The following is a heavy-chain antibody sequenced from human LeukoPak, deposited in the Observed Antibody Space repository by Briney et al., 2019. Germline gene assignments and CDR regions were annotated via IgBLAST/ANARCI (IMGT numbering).Heavy chain of an antibody. Sequence: PGGSLRLSCADSGFTFSSYEMNWVRQAAGKGLEGVSYISSSGSTIYYADSVKGRFTISGDNAKNSLYLQMNSLRAEDTAVYYCARDRSYYDILTGSRDYYYYYMDVWGKGTTVSISS. D-gene: IGHD3-9*01. V-gene: IGHV3-48*03. CDR2: ISSSGSTI. J-gene: IGHJ6*03. CDR1: GFTFSSYE. CDR3: ARDRSYYDILTGSRDYYYYYMDV.